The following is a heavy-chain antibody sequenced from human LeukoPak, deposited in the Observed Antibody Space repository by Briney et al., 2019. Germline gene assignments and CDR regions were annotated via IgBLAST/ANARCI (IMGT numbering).Heavy chain of an antibody. CDR1: GFTFRTYS. Sequence: GGSLRLSCTASGFTFRTYSMNWVRQAPGKGLEWVSSINSRGSDEYYADSVKGRFTISRDNAKNSLYLQMNSLRAEDTAVYYCAREGSIVPHQDLDSWGQGTLVTVSS. D-gene: IGHD2-8*01. CDR3: AREGSIVPHQDLDS. V-gene: IGHV3-21*01. J-gene: IGHJ4*02. CDR2: INSRGSDE.